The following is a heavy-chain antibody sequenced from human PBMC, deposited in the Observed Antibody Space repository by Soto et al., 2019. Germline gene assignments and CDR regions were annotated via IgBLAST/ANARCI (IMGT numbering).Heavy chain of an antibody. J-gene: IGHJ6*03. Sequence: TSETLSLTCPVSGGSISSYYWSWIRQPPGKGLEWIGYIYYSGSTNYNPSLKSRVTISVDTSKNQFSLKLSSVTAADTAVYYCARETANYYMDVWGKGTTVTVSS. CDR3: ARETANYYMDV. V-gene: IGHV4-59*08. CDR1: GGSISSYY. CDR2: IYYSGST.